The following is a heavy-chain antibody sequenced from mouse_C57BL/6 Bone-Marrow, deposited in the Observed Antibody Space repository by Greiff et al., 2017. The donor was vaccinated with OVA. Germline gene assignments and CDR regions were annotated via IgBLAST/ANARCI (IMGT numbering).Heavy chain of an antibody. CDR3: AREGNGNCFFDY. J-gene: IGHJ2*01. CDR1: GYTFTSYW. Sequence: QVQLQQPGAELVKPGASVKLSCKASGYTFTSYWMQWVKQRPGQGLEWIGEIDPSDSYTNYNQKFKGKATLTVDTSSSTAYMQLSSLTSEDSAVYYCAREGNGNCFFDYWGQGTTLTVSS. D-gene: IGHD2-1*01. CDR2: IDPSDSYT. V-gene: IGHV1-50*01.